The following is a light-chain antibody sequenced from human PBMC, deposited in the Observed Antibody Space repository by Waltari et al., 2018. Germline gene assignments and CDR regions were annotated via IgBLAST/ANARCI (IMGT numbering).Light chain of an antibody. CDR2: TTS. V-gene: IGKV1-39*01. Sequence: DIQMTQSPSSLSASVGDRVTITCRASQNIGNYLNWYQRKPGKAPELLIYTTSSLQSGVPLRFSGSRSGTDFTLSISSLQPEDFATYFCQQSYSTPNTFGQGTRLEIK. CDR1: QNIGNY. J-gene: IGKJ2*01. CDR3: QQSYSTPNT.